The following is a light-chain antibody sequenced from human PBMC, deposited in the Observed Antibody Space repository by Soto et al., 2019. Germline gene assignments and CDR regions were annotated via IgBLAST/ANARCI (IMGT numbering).Light chain of an antibody. CDR2: DAS. CDR3: QQFSFLPVS. V-gene: IGKV1-13*02. CDR1: QGIGSH. J-gene: IGKJ4*01. Sequence: AIQLTQSPSSLSASVGARVTITCRASQGIGSHLAWYHQKPGKPPKLLIYDASSLESGVPSRFSGSGFGTDFTLTISSLQPEDFATYYCQQFSFLPVSFGGGTRVEI.